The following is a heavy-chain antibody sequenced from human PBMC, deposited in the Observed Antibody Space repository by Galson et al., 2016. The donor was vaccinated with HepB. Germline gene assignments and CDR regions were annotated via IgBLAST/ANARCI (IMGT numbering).Heavy chain of an antibody. CDR3: ARRRGSGSHDY. CDR2: IKQDGSEE. D-gene: IGHD3-10*01. CDR1: GFTLSSYR. J-gene: IGHJ4*02. V-gene: IGHV3-7*05. Sequence: SLRLSCAASGFTLSSYRMSWVRQAPGKGLEWVANIKQDGSEEYYVDSVKGRFTISRDNAKNSLYLQMNSLRAEDTAVYYCARRRGSGSHDYWGQGTLVTVSS.